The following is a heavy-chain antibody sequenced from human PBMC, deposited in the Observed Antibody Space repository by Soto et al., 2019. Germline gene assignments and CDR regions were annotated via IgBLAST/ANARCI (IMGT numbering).Heavy chain of an antibody. V-gene: IGHV3-74*01. CDR1: GFIFTNYW. CDR3: ARGGYGIHGVDQ. CDR2: IKSDDST. J-gene: IGHJ4*01. D-gene: IGHD5-12*01. Sequence: EVQLVESGGGSVQPGGSLRLSCAVSGFIFTNYWMHWVRQVPGKGLEWVSRIKSDDSTYYADSVKGRFTLSRDNAKNTVYLQMNSLRAEDTAVYYCARGGYGIHGVDQWGQGTPVTVSS.